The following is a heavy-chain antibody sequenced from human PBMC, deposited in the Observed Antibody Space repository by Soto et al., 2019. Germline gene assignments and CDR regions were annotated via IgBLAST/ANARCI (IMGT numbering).Heavy chain of an antibody. Sequence: QVQLQQWGAGLLKPSETLSLTCAVYGGSFSGYYWSWIRQPPGKGLEWIGEINHSGSTNYNPSLKSRVTISVATSKNQFSLKLSSVTAADTAVYYCARGVAIGFSNYYYYGMDVWGQGTTVTVSS. J-gene: IGHJ6*02. D-gene: IGHD3-3*01. CDR3: ARGVAIGFSNYYYYGMDV. CDR2: INHSGST. V-gene: IGHV4-34*01. CDR1: GGSFSGYY.